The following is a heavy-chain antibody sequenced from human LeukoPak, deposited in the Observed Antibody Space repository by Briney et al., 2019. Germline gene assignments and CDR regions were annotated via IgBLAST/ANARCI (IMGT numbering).Heavy chain of an antibody. CDR3: ARGGRRYCSSTSCYTLDY. CDR2: IYYSGST. CDR1: GGSISSGDYY. J-gene: IGHJ4*02. Sequence: SETLSLTCTVSGGSISSGDYYWSWIRQPPGKGREWIGYIYYSGSTYYNPSLKSRVTISVDTSKNQFSLKLSSVTAADTAVYYCARGGRRYCSSTSCYTLDYWGQGTLVTVSS. D-gene: IGHD2-2*02. V-gene: IGHV4-30-4*08.